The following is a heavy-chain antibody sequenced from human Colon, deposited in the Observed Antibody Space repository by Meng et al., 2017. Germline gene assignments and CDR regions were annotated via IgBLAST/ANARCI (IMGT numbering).Heavy chain of an antibody. V-gene: IGHV4-31*03. Sequence: QVQLQESGPGLVKPSQTLSLTCTVSGGSISSGDYYWSWSRQHPGKGLEWIGYFYFSGNTYYNPSLKSRVSISVDTSKNRFSLNLSSVTAADTAVYYCARYFYDSRGVTWFDPWGQGTLVTRLL. J-gene: IGHJ5*02. CDR2: FYFSGNT. CDR3: ARYFYDSRGVTWFDP. CDR1: GGSISSGDYY. D-gene: IGHD3-22*01.